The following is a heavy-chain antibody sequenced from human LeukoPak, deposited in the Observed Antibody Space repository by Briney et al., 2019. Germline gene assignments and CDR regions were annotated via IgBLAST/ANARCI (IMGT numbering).Heavy chain of an antibody. J-gene: IGHJ3*02. CDR2: INSDGSST. CDR3: AREGDMERLGAFDI. Sequence: PGGSLRLSCAASGFTFSSYWMHWVRQAPGKGLVWVSRINSDGSSTSYADSVKGRFTISRDNAKNTLYLQMNSLRAEDTAVYYCAREGDMERLGAFDIWGHGTMVTVSS. V-gene: IGHV3-74*01. CDR1: GFTFSSYW. D-gene: IGHD1-1*01.